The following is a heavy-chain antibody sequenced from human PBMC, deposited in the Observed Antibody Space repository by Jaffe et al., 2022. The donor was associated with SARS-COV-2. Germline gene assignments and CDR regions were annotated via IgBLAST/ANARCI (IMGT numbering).Heavy chain of an antibody. V-gene: IGHV4-39*01. Sequence: QLQLQESGPGLVKPSETLSLTCTVSGGSISSSSYYWGWIRQPPGKGLEWIGSIYYSGSTYYNPSLKSRVTISVDTSKNQFSLKLSSVTAADTAVYYCAALGVEPGFHYYYGMDVWGQGTTVTVSS. CDR1: GGSISSSSYY. D-gene: IGHD2-8*02. CDR2: IYYSGST. J-gene: IGHJ6*02. CDR3: AALGVEPGFHYYYGMDV.